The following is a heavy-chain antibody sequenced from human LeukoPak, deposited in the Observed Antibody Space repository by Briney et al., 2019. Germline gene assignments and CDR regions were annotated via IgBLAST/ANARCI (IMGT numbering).Heavy chain of an antibody. CDR3: AKAGYGGNPIVLGY. CDR2: ISGSGGST. Sequence: SYAMSWVRQAPGKGLEWVSAISGSGGSTYYADSVKGRFTISRDNSKNTMYLQMNSLRAEDTAVYYCAKAGYGGNPIVLGYWGQGTLVTVSS. V-gene: IGHV3-23*01. J-gene: IGHJ4*02. D-gene: IGHD4-23*01. CDR1: SYA.